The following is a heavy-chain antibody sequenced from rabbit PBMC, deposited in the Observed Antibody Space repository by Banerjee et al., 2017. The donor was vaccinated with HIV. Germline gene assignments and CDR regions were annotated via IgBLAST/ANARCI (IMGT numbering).Heavy chain of an antibody. J-gene: IGHJ4*01. CDR1: GFSFSNKYV. V-gene: IGHV1S45*01. Sequence: QEQLEESGGDLVKPEGSLTLTCTASGFSFSNKYVMCWVRQAPGKGLEWIACINTSSGNTVYARWAKGRFTISKTSSTTVTLQMTSLTAADTATYFYARDLAGVIGWNFHLWGPGTLVTVS. CDR2: INTSSGNT. CDR3: ARDLAGVIGWNFHL. D-gene: IGHD4-1*01.